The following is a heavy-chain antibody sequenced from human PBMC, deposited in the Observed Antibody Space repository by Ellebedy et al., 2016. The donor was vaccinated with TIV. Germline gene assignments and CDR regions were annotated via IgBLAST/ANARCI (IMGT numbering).Heavy chain of an antibody. J-gene: IGHJ6*02. V-gene: IGHV1-18*04. CDR2: ISAYNGNT. CDR3: ARDTSGDRYYYYYYGMDV. D-gene: IGHD3-10*01. Sequence: AASVKVSCKASGYTFTSYGISWVRQAPGQGLEWMGWISAYNGNTNYAQKLQGRVTMTTDTYTSTAYMELRSLRSDDTAVYYCARDTSGDRYYYYYYGMDVWGQGTTVTVSS. CDR1: GYTFTSYG.